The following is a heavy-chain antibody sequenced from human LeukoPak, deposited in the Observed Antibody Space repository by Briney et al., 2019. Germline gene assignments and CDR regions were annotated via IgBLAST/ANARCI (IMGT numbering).Heavy chain of an antibody. CDR1: EFSFSDYY. Sequence: GGSLRLSCAASEFSFSDYYMSWIRQAPGKGLEWISYISSSGSTIYYADSVKGRFTISRDNSKNTLYLQMDTLTAEDTAVYYCAKDQGASSYSFDYWGRGTLVTVSS. V-gene: IGHV3-11*01. D-gene: IGHD1-26*01. CDR3: AKDQGASSYSFDY. CDR2: ISSSGSTI. J-gene: IGHJ4*02.